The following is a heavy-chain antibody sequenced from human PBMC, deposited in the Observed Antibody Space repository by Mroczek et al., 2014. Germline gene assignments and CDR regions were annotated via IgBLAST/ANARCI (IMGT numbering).Heavy chain of an antibody. V-gene: IGHV4-34*01. CDR1: GGSFSGYY. J-gene: IGHJ5*02. CDR2: INHSGST. Sequence: QVQLQESGAGLLKPSETLSLTCAVYGGSFSGYYWSWIRQPPGKGLEWIGEINHSGSTNYNPSLKSRVTISVDTSKNQFSLKLSSVTAADTAVYYCARGTGRDGYNSGPGEVNWFDPWGQGTLVTVSS. CDR3: ARGTGRDGYNSGPGEVNWFDP. D-gene: IGHD5-24*01.